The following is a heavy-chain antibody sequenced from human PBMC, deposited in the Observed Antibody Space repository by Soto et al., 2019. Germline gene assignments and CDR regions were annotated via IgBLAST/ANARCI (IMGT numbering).Heavy chain of an antibody. V-gene: IGHV4-39*01. CDR3: ARRDTATYNCFLP. D-gene: IGHD4-17*01. Sequence: QPPGKGLEWIGSIYYSGSTYNNPSLKSRVTISVDTSKTQFSLKLSSLTAADTAVYFCARRDTATYNCFLPWGQGPLFTVS. J-gene: IGHJ5*02. CDR2: IYYSGST.